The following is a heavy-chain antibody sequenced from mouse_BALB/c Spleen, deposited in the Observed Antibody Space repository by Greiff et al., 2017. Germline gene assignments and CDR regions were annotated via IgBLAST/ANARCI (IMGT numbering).Heavy chain of an antibody. CDR1: GYSFTSYY. J-gene: IGHJ2*01. Sequence: VQLKQSGPELMKPGASVKISCKASGYSFTSYYMHWVKQSHGKSLEWIGYIDPFNGGTSYNQKFKGKATLTVDKSSSTAYMHLSSLTSEDSAVYYCARDGGSLFDYWGQGTTLTVSS. CDR3: ARDGGSLFDY. CDR2: IDPFNGGT. V-gene: IGHV1S135*01.